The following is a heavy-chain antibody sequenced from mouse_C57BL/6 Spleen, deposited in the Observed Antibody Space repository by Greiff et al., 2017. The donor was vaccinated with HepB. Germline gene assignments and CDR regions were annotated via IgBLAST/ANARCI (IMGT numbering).Heavy chain of an antibody. D-gene: IGHD1-1*01. CDR3: ARNDLVTTVVGFDY. Sequence: QVQLKQSGPGLVQPSQSLSITCTVSGFSLTSYGVHWVRQSPGKGLEWLGVIWSGGSTDYNAAFISRLSISKDNSKSQVFFKMNSLQADDTAIYCCARNDLVTTVVGFDYWGQGTTLTVSS. CDR1: GFSLTSYG. CDR2: IWSGGST. V-gene: IGHV2-2*01. J-gene: IGHJ2*01.